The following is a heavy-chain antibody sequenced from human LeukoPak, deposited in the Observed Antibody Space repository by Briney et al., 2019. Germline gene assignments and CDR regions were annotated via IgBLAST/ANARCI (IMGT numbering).Heavy chain of an antibody. J-gene: IGHJ4*02. CDR2: INHSGST. D-gene: IGHD4-17*01. V-gene: IGHV4-34*01. Sequence: SETLSLTCAVYGGSFSGYYWIWIRHPPGKGLEWLGEINHSGSTNHTPSRTSRVTTSVDTSKNQFSLKLNSVTAADTAVYYCARPPDPGDYGAAFDFWGQGVLVTVSS. CDR1: GGSFSGYY. CDR3: ARPPDPGDYGAAFDF.